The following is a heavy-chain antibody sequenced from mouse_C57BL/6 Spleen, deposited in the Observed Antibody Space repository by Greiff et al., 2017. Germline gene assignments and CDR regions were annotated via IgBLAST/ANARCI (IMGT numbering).Heavy chain of an antibody. CDR3: ARTVNFDY. V-gene: IGHV1-50*01. J-gene: IGHJ2*01. D-gene: IGHD2-5*01. CDR1: GYTFTSYW. Sequence: VQLQQPGAELVKPGASVKLSCKASGYTFTSYWMQWVKQRPGQGLEWIGEIDPSDSYTNYNQKFKGKATLTVDTSSSTAYMRLSSLTSEDSAVYYCARTVNFDYWGQGTTLTVSS. CDR2: IDPSDSYT.